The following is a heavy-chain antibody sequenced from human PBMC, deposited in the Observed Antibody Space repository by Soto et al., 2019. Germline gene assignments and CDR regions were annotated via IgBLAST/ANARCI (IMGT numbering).Heavy chain of an antibody. D-gene: IGHD3-10*01. V-gene: IGHV3-30-3*01. CDR2: ISYDGSNK. CDR1: GFPFSSYA. J-gene: IGHJ4*02. CDR3: ARVYGLWFGEWDY. Sequence: PGGSLRLSCAASGFPFSSYAMHWVHQAPGKGLEWVAVISYDGSNKYYADSVKGRFTISRDNSKNTLYLQMNSLRAEDTAVYYCARVYGLWFGEWDYWGQGTLVTVSS.